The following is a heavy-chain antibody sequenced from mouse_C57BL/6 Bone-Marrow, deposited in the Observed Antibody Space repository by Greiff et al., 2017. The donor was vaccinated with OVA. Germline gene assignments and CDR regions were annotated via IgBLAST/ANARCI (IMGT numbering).Heavy chain of an antibody. V-gene: IGHV1-82*01. D-gene: IGHD4-1*01. J-gene: IGHJ2*01. CDR3: ARNWDVFDY. CDR2: IYPGDGDT. Sequence: QVQLQQSGPELVKPGASVKISCKAPGYAFSSSWMNWVKQRPGKGLEWIGRIYPGDGDTNYNGKFKGKATLTADKSSSTAYMQLSSLTSEDSAVXFCARNWDVFDYWGQGTTLTVSS. CDR1: GYAFSSSW.